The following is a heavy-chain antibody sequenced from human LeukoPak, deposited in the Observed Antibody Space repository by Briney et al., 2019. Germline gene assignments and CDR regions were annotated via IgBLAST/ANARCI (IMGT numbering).Heavy chain of an antibody. CDR2: ISGYNGNT. V-gene: IGHV1-18*04. D-gene: IGHD6-13*01. Sequence: ASVKVSCKASGYTFTSYGISWVRQAPGQGLEWMGWISGYNGNTNYAQKLQGRVTMTTDTSTSTAYMELRSLRSDDTAVYYCARDWVAAAGTHYYYGMDVWGKGTTVTVSS. J-gene: IGHJ6*04. CDR1: GYTFTSYG. CDR3: ARDWVAAAGTHYYYGMDV.